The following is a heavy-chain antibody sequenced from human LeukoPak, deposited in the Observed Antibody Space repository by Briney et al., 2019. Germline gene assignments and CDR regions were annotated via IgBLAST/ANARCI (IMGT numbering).Heavy chain of an antibody. Sequence: SETLSLTCTVSGGSISSSSYYWGWIRQPPGKGLEWIGSIYYSGSTYYNPSLKSRVTISVDTSKNQFSLKLSSVTAADTAVYYCARRIAWNFHTFDYWGQGTLVTVSS. V-gene: IGHV4-39*01. CDR3: ARRIAWNFHTFDY. CDR1: GGSISSSSYY. D-gene: IGHD1-7*01. J-gene: IGHJ4*02. CDR2: IYYSGST.